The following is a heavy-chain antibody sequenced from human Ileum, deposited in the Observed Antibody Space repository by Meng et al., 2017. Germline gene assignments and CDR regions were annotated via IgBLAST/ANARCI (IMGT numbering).Heavy chain of an antibody. CDR2: IYTSGST. J-gene: IGHJ5*02. CDR3: ARDVVPTVTYYYNWFDP. Sequence: DSAPCLVKPSATRSLTCTVSGGSISSYHWSWIRQPAGKGLEWIGRIYTSGSTNYNPSLKSRVTMSVDTSKNQFSLKLSSVTAADTAVYYCARDVVPTVTYYYNWFDPWGQGTLVTVSS. D-gene: IGHD4-17*01. V-gene: IGHV4-4*07. CDR1: GGSISSYH.